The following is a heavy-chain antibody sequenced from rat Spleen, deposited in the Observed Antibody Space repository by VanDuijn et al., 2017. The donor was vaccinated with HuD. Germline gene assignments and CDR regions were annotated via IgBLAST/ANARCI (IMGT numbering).Heavy chain of an antibody. Sequence: EVQLVESGGGLVQPGRSLKLSCAASGFTFSNYGMAWVRQAPTKGLEWVATISYDGSSTYYRDSVKGRFTISRDNAKNTLYLQLNSLKSEDTAIYYCATSAYWGQGTLVTVSS. V-gene: IGHV5-29*01. J-gene: IGHJ3*01. CDR3: ATSAY. CDR1: GFTFSNYG. CDR2: ISYDGSST.